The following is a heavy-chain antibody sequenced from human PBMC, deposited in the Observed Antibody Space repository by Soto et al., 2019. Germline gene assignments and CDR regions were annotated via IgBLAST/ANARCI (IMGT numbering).Heavy chain of an antibody. D-gene: IGHD2-15*01. CDR3: ARDGSGYYYNYGMDV. Sequence: LRLSCAASGFTFSSYGMHWVRQAPGKGLEWVAVIWYDGSNKYYADSVKGRFTISRDNSKNTLYLQMNSPRAEDTAVYYCARDGSGYYYNYGMDVWGQGTTVTVSS. CDR1: GFTFSSYG. J-gene: IGHJ6*02. V-gene: IGHV3-33*01. CDR2: IWYDGSNK.